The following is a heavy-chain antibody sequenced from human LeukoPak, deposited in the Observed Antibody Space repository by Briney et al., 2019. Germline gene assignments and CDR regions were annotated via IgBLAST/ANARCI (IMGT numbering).Heavy chain of an antibody. CDR1: GFTFSSYS. V-gene: IGHV3-23*01. CDR2: ISGSGDST. J-gene: IGHJ4*02. D-gene: IGHD7-27*01. Sequence: GGSLRLSCAASGFTFSSYSMNWVRQAPGKGLEWVSTISGSGDSTYYADSVKGRFTISRDNSKNTLYLQMNSLRAEDTAVYYCAKDVIGVPAGSYFDYWGQGTLVTVSS. CDR3: AKDVIGVPAGSYFDY.